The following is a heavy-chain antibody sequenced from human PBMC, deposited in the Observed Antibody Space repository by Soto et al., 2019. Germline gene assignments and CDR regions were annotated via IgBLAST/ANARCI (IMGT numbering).Heavy chain of an antibody. CDR2: ISYDGSNK. CDR3: ARGATKKWELPYVNY. Sequence: QVQLVESGGGVVQPGRSLRLSCAASGFTFSSYAMHWVRQAPGKGLEWVAVISYDGSNKYYADSVKGRFTISRDNSKNTLYLQMNSLRAEDTAVYYCARGATKKWELPYVNYWGQGTLVPVSS. V-gene: IGHV3-30-3*01. J-gene: IGHJ4*02. CDR1: GFTFSSYA. D-gene: IGHD1-26*01.